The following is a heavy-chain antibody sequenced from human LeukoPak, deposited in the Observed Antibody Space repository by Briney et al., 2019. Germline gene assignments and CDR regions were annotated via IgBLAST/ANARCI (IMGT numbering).Heavy chain of an antibody. CDR2: INPNSGGT. V-gene: IGHV1-2*02. D-gene: IGHD6-13*01. J-gene: IGHJ4*02. CDR3: ARATLRVVAAAGTVDY. CDR1: GYTFTGYY. Sequence: ASVKVSCKASGYTFTGYYMHWVRQAPGQGLGWMGWINPNSGGTNYAQKFQGRVTMTRDTSISTAYMELSRLRSDDTAVYYCARATLRVVAAAGTVDYWGQGTLVTVSS.